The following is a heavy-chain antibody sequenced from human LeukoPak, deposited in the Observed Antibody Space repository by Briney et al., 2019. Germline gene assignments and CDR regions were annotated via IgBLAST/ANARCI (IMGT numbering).Heavy chain of an antibody. CDR3: AKDSEAWQWLVLNY. D-gene: IGHD6-19*01. J-gene: IGHJ4*02. CDR2: IIGSGGRK. CDR1: GFTFSSYA. V-gene: IGHV3-23*01. Sequence: QPGGSLRLSCAASGFTFSSYAMRWVRRAPGKGLEWVSAIIGSGGRKYDAASVKGRFTISRDNSKNTLYLQMNSLRAEDTAVYYCAKDSEAWQWLVLNYWGQGTLVTVSS.